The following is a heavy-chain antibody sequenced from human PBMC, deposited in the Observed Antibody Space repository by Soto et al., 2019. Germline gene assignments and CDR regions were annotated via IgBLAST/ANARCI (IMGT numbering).Heavy chain of an antibody. J-gene: IGHJ6*02. D-gene: IGHD2-15*01. CDR2: ISYDGSYK. Sequence: GGSLRLSCAASGFTFSSYGMHWVRQAPGRGLEWVAVISYDGSYKYYADSVKGRFTISRDNAKNSLYLQMNSLRAEDTAVYYCQYGGNYYYGMDVWGQGTTVTVSS. V-gene: IGHV3-30*03. CDR3: QYGGNYYYGMDV. CDR1: GFTFSSYG.